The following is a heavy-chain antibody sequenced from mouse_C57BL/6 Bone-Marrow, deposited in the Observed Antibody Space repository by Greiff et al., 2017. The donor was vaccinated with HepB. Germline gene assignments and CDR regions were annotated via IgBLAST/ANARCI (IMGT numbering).Heavy chain of an antibody. V-gene: IGHV2-9*01. CDR3: AKQGDDYDLAY. CDR1: GFSLTSYG. CDR2: IWGGGST. D-gene: IGHD2-4*01. Sequence: VQGVESGPGLVAPSQSLSITCTVSGFSLTSYGVDWVRQPPGKGLEWLGVIWGGGSTNYNSALMSRLSISKDNSKSQVFLKMNSLQTDDTAMYYCAKQGDDYDLAYWGQGTLVTVSA. J-gene: IGHJ3*01.